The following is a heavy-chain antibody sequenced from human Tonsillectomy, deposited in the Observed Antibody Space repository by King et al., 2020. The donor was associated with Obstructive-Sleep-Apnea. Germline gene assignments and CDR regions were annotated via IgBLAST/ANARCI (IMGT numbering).Heavy chain of an antibody. CDR3: AGDWEAAAGTGVFDY. Sequence: VQLVESGGGVVQPGRSLRLSCAASGFTFSSYGMHWVRQAPGKGLEWVAVISNDGSNKYHADSVKGRFTISRDNSQNTLYLSMNSLRDEDTAVYYCAGDWEAAAGTGVFDYWGQGTLVTVSS. CDR2: ISNDGSNK. D-gene: IGHD6-13*01. J-gene: IGHJ4*02. CDR1: GFTFSSYG. V-gene: IGHV3-30*03.